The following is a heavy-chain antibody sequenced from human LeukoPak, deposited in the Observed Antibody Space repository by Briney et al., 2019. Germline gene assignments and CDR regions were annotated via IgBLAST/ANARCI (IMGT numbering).Heavy chain of an antibody. CDR2: ISGDGSTT. CDR3: ARGVATIDY. CDR1: GFTFSSYW. J-gene: IGHJ4*02. D-gene: IGHD5-12*01. V-gene: IGHV3-74*01. Sequence: GGSLRLSCAASGFTFSSYWMHWVRQAPGKGLVWVSRISGDGSTTRYADSVKGRFTISRDNAKNSLYLQMNSLRDEDTAVYYCARGVATIDYWGQGTLVTVSS.